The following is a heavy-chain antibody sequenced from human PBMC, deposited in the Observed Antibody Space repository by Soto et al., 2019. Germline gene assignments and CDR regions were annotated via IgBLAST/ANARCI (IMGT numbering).Heavy chain of an antibody. J-gene: IGHJ4*02. CDR3: ARETIYGRPYYYDSSGYYYFDY. V-gene: IGHV1-69*01. CDR1: GGTFSSYA. Sequence: QVQLVQSGAEVKKPGSSVKVSCKASGGTFSSYAISWVRQAPGQGLEWMGGIIPIFGTANYAQKFQGRVTITADESTSTAYMELSSLRSEDTAVYYCARETIYGRPYYYDSSGYYYFDYWGQGTLVTVSS. CDR2: IIPIFGTA. D-gene: IGHD3-22*01.